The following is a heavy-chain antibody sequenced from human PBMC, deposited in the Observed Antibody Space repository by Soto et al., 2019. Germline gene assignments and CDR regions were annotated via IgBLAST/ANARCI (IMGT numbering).Heavy chain of an antibody. J-gene: IGHJ5*02. CDR2: INHSGST. Sequence: EIMSVTCGVYGGCIIGYYWSRISQPPGKGLEWIGEINHSGSTNYNPSLKSRVTISVDTSKNQFSLKLSSVTAADTAVYYCARMYYGSGSYPDPWGQGTLVTVSS. CDR1: GGCIIGYY. CDR3: ARMYYGSGSYPDP. D-gene: IGHD3-10*01. V-gene: IGHV4-34*01.